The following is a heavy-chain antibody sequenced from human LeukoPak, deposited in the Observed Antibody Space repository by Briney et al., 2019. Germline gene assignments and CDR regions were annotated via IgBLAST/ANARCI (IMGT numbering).Heavy chain of an antibody. CDR3: ARIGTATSQRNYPDY. J-gene: IGHJ4*02. Sequence: GGSLRLSCAASGVIISSYAMSWVRQAPGKGLEWVSAINGRGDNTYYADFVKGRFTISRDNSKSTVYLQMNSLRAEDTAVYYCARIGTATSQRNYPDYWGQGTLVTVSS. V-gene: IGHV3-23*01. CDR2: INGRGDNT. CDR1: GVIISSYA. D-gene: IGHD1-7*01.